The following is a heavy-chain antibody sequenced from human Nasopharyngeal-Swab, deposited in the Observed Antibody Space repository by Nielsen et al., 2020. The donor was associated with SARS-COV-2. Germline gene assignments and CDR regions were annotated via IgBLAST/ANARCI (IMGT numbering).Heavy chain of an antibody. CDR1: GYTFTGYY. J-gene: IGHJ5*02. V-gene: IGHV1-2*06. CDR3: ARSPRQGYCSGGSCPPWGWFDP. CDR2: INPNSGGT. D-gene: IGHD2-15*01. Sequence: ASVKVSCKASGYTFTGYYMHWVRQAPGQGLEWMGRINPNSGGTNYAQKFQGRVTMTRDTSISTAYMELSRLRSDDTAVYYCARSPRQGYCSGGSCPPWGWFDPWGQGTLVTVSS.